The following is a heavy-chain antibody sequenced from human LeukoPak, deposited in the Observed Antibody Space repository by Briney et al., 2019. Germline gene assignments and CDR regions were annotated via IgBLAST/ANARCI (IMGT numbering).Heavy chain of an antibody. V-gene: IGHV4-31*03. Sequence: TSSETLSLTCTVSGGSISNGDYYWSWIRQPPGKGLEWIGYIYYSGSTYYNPSLKSRVTISVDTSKNQFSLKLSSVTAADTAVYYCARAGGVGATLFDYWGQGTLVTVSS. CDR2: IYYSGST. CDR3: ARAGGVGATLFDY. CDR1: GGSISNGDYY. D-gene: IGHD1-26*01. J-gene: IGHJ4*02.